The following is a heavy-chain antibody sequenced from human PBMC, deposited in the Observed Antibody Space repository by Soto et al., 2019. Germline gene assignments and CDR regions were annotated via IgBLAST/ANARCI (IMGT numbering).Heavy chain of an antibody. D-gene: IGHD6-19*01. J-gene: IGHJ5*02. CDR1: GFTFSSYA. CDR2: ISGSGGST. CDR3: AKDPSSGLNYNWFDP. Sequence: GGSLSLSCAASGFTFSSYAMSWVRQAPGKGLEWVSAISGSGGSTYYADSVKGRFTISRDNSKNTLYLQMNSLRAEDTAVYYCAKDPSSGLNYNWFDPWGQGTLVTVSS. V-gene: IGHV3-23*01.